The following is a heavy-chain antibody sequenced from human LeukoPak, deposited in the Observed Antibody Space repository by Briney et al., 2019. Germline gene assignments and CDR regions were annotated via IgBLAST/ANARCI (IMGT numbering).Heavy chain of an antibody. CDR1: GYTFTGYY. CDR2: INPNSGGT. CDR3: ARGSYRDSSGYYNGGAFDI. Sequence: ASVKVSCKASGYTFTGYYMHWVRQAPGQGLEWMGWINPNSGGTNYAQKFQGRVTMTRDTSISTAYMELSSLRSEDTAVYYCARGSYRDSSGYYNGGAFDIWGQGTMVTVSS. D-gene: IGHD3-22*01. V-gene: IGHV1-2*02. J-gene: IGHJ3*02.